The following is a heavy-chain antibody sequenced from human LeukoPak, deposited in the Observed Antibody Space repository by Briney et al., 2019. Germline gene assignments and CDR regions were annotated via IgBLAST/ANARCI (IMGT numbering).Heavy chain of an antibody. CDR1: GFTFSSYE. V-gene: IGHV3-48*03. D-gene: IGHD2-2*02. CDR3: ARGVPGYCSGTSCYKDYYYMDV. J-gene: IGHJ6*03. Sequence: GGSLRLSCAASGFTFSSYEMNWVRQAPGKGLEWVSYISRSGSTIYYADSVKGRFTISRDNAKNSLYVQMNSLRAEDTAVYYCARGVPGYCSGTSCYKDYYYMDVWGKGTTVTVSS. CDR2: ISRSGSTI.